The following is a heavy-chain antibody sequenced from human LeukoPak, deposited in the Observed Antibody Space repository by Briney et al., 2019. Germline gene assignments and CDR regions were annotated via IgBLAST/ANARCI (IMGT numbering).Heavy chain of an antibody. D-gene: IGHD6-19*01. CDR1: GYSISSASYY. J-gene: IGHJ4*02. V-gene: IGHV4-61*02. CDR2: IYTSGST. CDR3: ARGPIAVTTFDY. Sequence: SETLSLTCTVSGYSISSASYYWSWIRQPAGKGLEWIGRIYTSGSTNYNPSLKSRVTISVDTSKNQFSLKLSSVTAADTAVYYCARGPIAVTTFDYWGQGTLVTVSS.